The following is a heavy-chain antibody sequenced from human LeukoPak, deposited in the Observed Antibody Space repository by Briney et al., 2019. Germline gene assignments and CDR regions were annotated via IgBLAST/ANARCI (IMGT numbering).Heavy chain of an antibody. CDR1: GGSISSYY. V-gene: IGHV4-59*01. Sequence: KASETLSLTCTVSGGSISSYYWSWIRQPPGKGLEWIGYIYYSGSTNYNPSLKSRVTISVDTSKNQFSLKLSSVTAADTAVYYCARGYYYDSSGYYPIYYYYYMDVWGKGTTVTISS. CDR2: IYYSGST. CDR3: ARGYYYDSSGYYPIYYYYYMDV. J-gene: IGHJ6*03. D-gene: IGHD3-22*01.